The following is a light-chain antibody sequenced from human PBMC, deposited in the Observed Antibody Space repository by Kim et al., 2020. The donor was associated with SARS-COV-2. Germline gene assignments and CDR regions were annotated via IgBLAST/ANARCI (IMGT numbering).Light chain of an antibody. CDR3: NSRDSSGDHVV. Sequence: SSELTQDPAVSAALGQTVRLTCQGDSLRNYYATWYQQRPGQAPVLVLYGKYNRPSGIPDRFSGSASGNTASLTITGAQAEDEADYYCNSRDSSGDHVVFGGGTQLTVL. J-gene: IGLJ3*02. CDR2: GKY. V-gene: IGLV3-19*01. CDR1: SLRNYY.